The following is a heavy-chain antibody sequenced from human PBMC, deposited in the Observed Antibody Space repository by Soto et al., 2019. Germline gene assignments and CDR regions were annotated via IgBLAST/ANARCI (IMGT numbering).Heavy chain of an antibody. J-gene: IGHJ4*02. CDR2: IKFDGTDI. CDR1: GFIFSSYW. CDR3: TKGGPYYSVPFDQ. D-gene: IGHD3-10*01. Sequence: GGSLRLSCAASGFIFSSYWMHRVRQTPGKGLVWISRIKFDGTDITYEDSVKGRFTVSRDNARNTLYLHMDSLTAEDTAFYYGTKGGPYYSVPFDQWRQGTPVTVSS. V-gene: IGHV3-74*01.